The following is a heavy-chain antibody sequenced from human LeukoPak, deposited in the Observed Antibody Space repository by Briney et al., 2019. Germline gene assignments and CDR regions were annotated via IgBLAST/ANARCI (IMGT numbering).Heavy chain of an antibody. Sequence: PSETLSLTCGVSGGSFSDYYWGWIRQPPGKGLEWIGSIYYSGSTYYNPSLKSRVTISVDTSKNQFSLKLSSVTAADTAVYYCARLRSDCSGGSCYGFLYYYYYYMDVWGKGTTVTISS. CDR2: IYYSGST. V-gene: IGHV4-39*01. CDR1: GGSFSDYY. J-gene: IGHJ6*03. D-gene: IGHD2-15*01. CDR3: ARLRSDCSGGSCYGFLYYYYYYMDV.